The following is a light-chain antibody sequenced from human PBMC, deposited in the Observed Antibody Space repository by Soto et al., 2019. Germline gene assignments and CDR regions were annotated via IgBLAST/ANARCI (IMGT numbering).Light chain of an antibody. Sequence: HCVLAQAVSVSGVPVQAITIAKTATSIKDSGYNYVSWYQHHPGKAPKLLIYDVSNRPSGVSNRFSGSKSDNTASLTISGLQPEDEADYYCSSYTTSNTRQIVFGTGTKVTVL. J-gene: IGLJ1*01. V-gene: IGLV2-14*03. CDR3: SSYTTSNTRQIV. CDR2: DVS. CDR1: SIKDSGYNY.